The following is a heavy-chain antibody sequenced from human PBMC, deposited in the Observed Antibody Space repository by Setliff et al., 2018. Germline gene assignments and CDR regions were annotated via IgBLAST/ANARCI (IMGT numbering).Heavy chain of an antibody. CDR2: LYHSGTT. CDR3: ARVALVVVIRNAFDI. J-gene: IGHJ3*02. CDR1: GFSITSGYY. D-gene: IGHD2-21*01. V-gene: IGHV4-38-2*01. Sequence: PSETLSLTCAVSGFSITSGYYWGWIRQAPGKGLEWIGSLYHSGTTYYNPSLKRRVTISVDTSKNQFSLKLSSVTAADTAVYYCARVALVVVIRNAFDIWGQGTMVTVSS.